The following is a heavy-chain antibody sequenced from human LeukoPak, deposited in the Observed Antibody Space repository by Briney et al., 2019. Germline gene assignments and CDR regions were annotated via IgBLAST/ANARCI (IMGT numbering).Heavy chain of an antibody. V-gene: IGHV6-1*01. CDR1: GDSVSSNSAA. D-gene: IGHD6-19*01. Sequence: SQTLSLTCAISGDSVSSNSAAWNWIRQSPSRGLEWLGMTYYRSKWYNDYAVSMKSRITINPDTSKDQFSLQLNSVTPEDTAVNYCARDAGSGWSSFDYWGQGTLVAVSS. CDR2: TYYRSKWYN. CDR3: ARDAGSGWSSFDY. J-gene: IGHJ4*02.